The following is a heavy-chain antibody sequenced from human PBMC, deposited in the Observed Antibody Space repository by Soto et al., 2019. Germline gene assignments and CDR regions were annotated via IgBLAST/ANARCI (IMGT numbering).Heavy chain of an antibody. V-gene: IGHV4-59*01. CDR3: ARGHNWGGSAFDI. D-gene: IGHD3-16*01. CDR2: IYYSGST. J-gene: IGHJ3*02. Sequence: SETLSLTCTVSGGSIYSFYWGWIRQPPGKGLEWIGYIYYSGSTNYNPSLRSRVTMSIDTAKNQFSLRLRSLTTADTAVYYCARGHNWGGSAFDIWGQGTMVTVS. CDR1: GGSIYSFY.